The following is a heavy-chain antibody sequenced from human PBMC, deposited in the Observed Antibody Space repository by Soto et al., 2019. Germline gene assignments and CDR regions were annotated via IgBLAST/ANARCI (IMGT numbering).Heavy chain of an antibody. V-gene: IGHV1-24*01. D-gene: IGHD1-1*01. CDR3: AAGGTRWLHSPFDY. CDR2: FDPEDGET. CDR1: GHTLTELS. Sequence: QVQLGQSVAEVKKPGASVKVSCKVSGHTLTELSMHWVRQAPGKGLEWMGGFDPEDGETISAQKFQGRVTMTEDTSTDSTYTELSSLRSEDTAVYYCAAGGTRWLHSPFDYWGQGTLVTISS. J-gene: IGHJ4*02.